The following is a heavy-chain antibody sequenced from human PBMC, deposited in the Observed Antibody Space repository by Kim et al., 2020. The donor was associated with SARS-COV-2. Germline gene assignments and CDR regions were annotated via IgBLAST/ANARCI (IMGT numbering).Heavy chain of an antibody. CDR2: IKSKTDGGTT. CDR1: GFTFSNAW. V-gene: IGHV3-15*01. CDR3: TTGADYGDYEREDY. Sequence: GGSLRLSCAASGFTFSNAWMSWVRQAPGKGLEWVGRIKSKTDGGTTDYAAPVKGRFTISRDDSKNTLYLQMNSLKTEDTAVYYCTTGADYGDYEREDYWGQGTLVTVSS. J-gene: IGHJ4*02. D-gene: IGHD4-17*01.